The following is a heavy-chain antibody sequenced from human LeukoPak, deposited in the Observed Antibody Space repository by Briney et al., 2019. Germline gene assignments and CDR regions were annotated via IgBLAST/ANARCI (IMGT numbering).Heavy chain of an antibody. D-gene: IGHD3-10*01. J-gene: IGHJ4*02. Sequence: SETLSLTCAVSGYSISSGYYWGWIRQPPGKGLEWIGSIYHRGSTYYNPSLKSRVTISVDTSKNQFSLKLSSVTAADTAVYYCARLKVRGVIVAWGQGTLVTVSS. CDR1: GYSISSGYY. V-gene: IGHV4-38-2*01. CDR3: ARLKVRGVIVA. CDR2: IYHRGST.